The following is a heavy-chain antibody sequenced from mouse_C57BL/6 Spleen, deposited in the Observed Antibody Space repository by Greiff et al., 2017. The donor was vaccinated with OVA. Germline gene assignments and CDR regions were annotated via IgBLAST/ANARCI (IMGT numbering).Heavy chain of an antibody. CDR3: ARKRGPYYAMDY. CDR2: IDPSDSYT. J-gene: IGHJ4*01. Sequence: QVQLKQPGAELVMPGASVKLSCKASGYTFTSYWMHWVKQRPGQGLEWIGEIDPSDSYTNYNQKFKGKSTLTVDKSSSTAYMQLSSLTSEDSAVYYCARKRGPYYAMDYWGQGTSVTVSS. CDR1: GYTFTSYW. V-gene: IGHV1-69*01. D-gene: IGHD3-3*01.